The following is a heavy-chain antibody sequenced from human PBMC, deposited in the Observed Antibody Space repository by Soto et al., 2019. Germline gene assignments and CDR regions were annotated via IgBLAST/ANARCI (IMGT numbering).Heavy chain of an antibody. D-gene: IGHD3-22*01. V-gene: IGHV4-4*07. CDR3: ARELEFYAYDSRGSPHGFDI. Sequence: SETLSLTCSVSGGSISSSYWSWIRQPAGKGLEWIGRAYPSGSTNYNPSLKSRVTMSVDLSKNQFSLTLSSVTVADAAVCYCARELEFYAYDSRGSPHGFDIWGQGTMVTVSS. CDR2: AYPSGST. CDR1: GGSISSSY. J-gene: IGHJ3*02.